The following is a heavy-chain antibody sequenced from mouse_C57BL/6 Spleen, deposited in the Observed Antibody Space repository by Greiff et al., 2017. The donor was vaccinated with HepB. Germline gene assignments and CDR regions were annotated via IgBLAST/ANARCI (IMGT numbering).Heavy chain of an antibody. CDR3: ARYYYGSEGYYAMDY. V-gene: IGHV1-55*01. CDR2: IYPGSGST. J-gene: IGHJ4*01. D-gene: IGHD1-1*01. CDR1: GYTFTSYW. Sequence: QVQLQQPGAELVKPGASVKMSCKASGYTFTSYWITWVKQRPGQGLEWIGDIYPGSGSTNYNEKFKSKATLTVDTSSSTAYMQLSSLTSEDSAVYYCARYYYGSEGYYAMDYWGQGTSVTVSS.